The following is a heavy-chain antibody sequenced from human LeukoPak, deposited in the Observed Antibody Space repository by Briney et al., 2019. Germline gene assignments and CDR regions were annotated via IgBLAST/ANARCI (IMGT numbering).Heavy chain of an antibody. CDR2: ISSSGTI. CDR3: ARWGVGDY. V-gene: IGHV3-48*03. D-gene: IGHD1-26*01. J-gene: IGHJ4*02. CDR1: GFTFSSYE. Sequence: PGGSLRLSCAASGFTFSSYEMNWVRQAPGKGLEWVSYISSSGTIYYADSVKGRFTIARDNAKNSLYLQMNSLRAEDTAIYYCARWGVGDYWGQGTLVTVSS.